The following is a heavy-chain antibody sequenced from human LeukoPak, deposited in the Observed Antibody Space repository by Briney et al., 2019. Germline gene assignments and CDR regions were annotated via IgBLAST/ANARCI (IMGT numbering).Heavy chain of an antibody. CDR2: ISYDGSNK. V-gene: IGHV3-30*04. CDR1: GFTFSSYS. J-gene: IGHJ4*02. Sequence: GGSLRLSCAASGFTFSSYSMHWVRQAPGKGLEWVAVISYDGSNKYYADSVKGRFTISRDNAKNSLYLQMNSLRAEDTAVYYCASGSYYDSSGLDYWGQGTLVTVSS. D-gene: IGHD3-22*01. CDR3: ASGSYYDSSGLDY.